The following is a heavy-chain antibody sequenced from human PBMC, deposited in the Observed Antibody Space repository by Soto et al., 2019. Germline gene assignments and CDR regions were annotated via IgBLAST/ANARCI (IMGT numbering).Heavy chain of an antibody. D-gene: IGHD5-12*01. CDR1: EYTFTSYA. Sequence: SGKVSCKGSEYTFTSYAMHWLRQAPGQSLEWMGWINAGNGNTKYSQKFQGRVTITRDTSASTSYMELSSLRSEYTAVYYSVSAIEWPGEHSRLDDWGQGTTVTVSS. V-gene: IGHV1-3*01. CDR2: INAGNGNT. CDR3: VSAIEWPGEHSRLDD. J-gene: IGHJ6*02.